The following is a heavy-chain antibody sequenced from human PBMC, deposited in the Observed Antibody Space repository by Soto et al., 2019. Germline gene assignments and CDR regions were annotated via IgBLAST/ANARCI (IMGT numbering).Heavy chain of an antibody. CDR1: GDSVSSDRYF. Sequence: NPSETLSLTCSVSGDSVSSDRYFWTWIRQPPGKGLEWIAYISYTGDTNYNPSLKSQVTISVDTSRNQFSLTLTSVTAADTAVYFCARIVVGATVDLWGQGSLVTVSS. V-gene: IGHV4-61*01. CDR2: ISYTGDT. D-gene: IGHD1-26*01. J-gene: IGHJ5*02. CDR3: ARIVVGATVDL.